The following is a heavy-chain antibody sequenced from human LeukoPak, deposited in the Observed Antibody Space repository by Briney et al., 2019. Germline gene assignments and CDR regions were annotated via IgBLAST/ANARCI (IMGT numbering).Heavy chain of an antibody. CDR2: VLYDGSKK. CDR3: VRDSWGGAFDI. CDR1: GFTFNKYT. J-gene: IGHJ3*02. V-gene: IGHV3-30*04. Sequence: GGSLRLSCAASGFTFNKYTMHWVRQAPAKGLQWVAVVLYDGSKKNNADSVKGRFTSSRDNSRNMLYLQMNSLRAEDTALYYCVRDSWGGAFDIWGQGTMVIVSS. D-gene: IGHD2-15*01.